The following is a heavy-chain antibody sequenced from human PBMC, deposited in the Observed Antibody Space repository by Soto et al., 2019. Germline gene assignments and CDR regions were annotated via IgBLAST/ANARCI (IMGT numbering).Heavy chain of an antibody. J-gene: IGHJ1*01. CDR2: INPNSGGT. Sequence: YMHWVRQAPGQGLEWMGWINPNSGGTNYAQKFQGRVTMTRDTSISTAYMELSRLRSDDTAIYYCARELAARPQYFQHWGQGTLVTAPQ. V-gene: IGHV1-2*02. CDR3: ARELAARPQYFQH. D-gene: IGHD6-6*01. CDR1: Y.